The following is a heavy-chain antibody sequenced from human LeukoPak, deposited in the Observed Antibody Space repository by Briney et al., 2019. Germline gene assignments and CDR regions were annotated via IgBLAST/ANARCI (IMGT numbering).Heavy chain of an antibody. V-gene: IGHV6-1*01. J-gene: IGHJ6*02. CDR3: ARQSGSSSHYHGMDV. CDR1: GDSVSSNSAT. Sequence: SQTLSLTCAISGDSVSSNSATWNWIRQSPSRGLEWLGRTYYRSKWYNDYGLSVKGRITINPDTSKDQFSLLLDSVTPEDTAVYYCARQSGSSSHYHGMDVWGQGTTVTVSS. CDR2: TYYRSKWYN. D-gene: IGHD6-6*01.